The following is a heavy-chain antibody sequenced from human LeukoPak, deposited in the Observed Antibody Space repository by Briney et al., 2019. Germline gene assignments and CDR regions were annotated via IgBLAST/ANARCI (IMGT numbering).Heavy chain of an antibody. CDR1: GFTFSSYG. J-gene: IGHJ4*02. V-gene: IGHV3-33*06. CDR2: ILSDGSKE. D-gene: IGHD1-1*01. CDR3: AKSRSGSANWALQIFDN. Sequence: GGSLRLSCAASGFTFSSYGMHWVRQAPGKGLEWVAVILSDGSKEFYTDSVKGRFTISRDNSKNSLFVQMNSLRAEDTAVYFCAKSRSGSANWALQIFDNWGQGTLVTVSS.